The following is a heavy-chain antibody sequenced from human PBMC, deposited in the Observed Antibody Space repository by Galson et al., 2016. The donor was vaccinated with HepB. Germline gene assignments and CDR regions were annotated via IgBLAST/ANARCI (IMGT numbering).Heavy chain of an antibody. CDR3: ARDRGYRALDL. J-gene: IGHJ3*01. Sequence: SLRLSCAVSGLMYTHYAMNWVRQAPGKGLEWVSIIDDSGDHIYYAESVKGRFTISSDKATNTLYLQMNSLRAEDTALYYCARDRGYRALDLWGQGTTVTVSS. CDR2: IDDSGDHI. V-gene: IGHV3-23*01. D-gene: IGHD3-10*01. CDR1: GLMYTHYA.